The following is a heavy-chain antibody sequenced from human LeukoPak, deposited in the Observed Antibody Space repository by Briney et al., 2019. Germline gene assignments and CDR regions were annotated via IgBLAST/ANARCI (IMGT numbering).Heavy chain of an antibody. CDR1: EGSISSCSYY. D-gene: IGHD4-23*01. V-gene: IGHV4-39*01. CDR2: TYYSGST. Sequence: AETLSLTCTVSEGSISSCSYYWGRLRQPPGKGLEWIGSTYYSGSTYSNPSFKRRVTIRVDTSKNQFSLKLSSVTAADTAVYYCARHVGGNPNDCYFDRWGRGTLVTVSS. J-gene: IGHJ2*01. CDR3: ARHVGGNPNDCYFDR.